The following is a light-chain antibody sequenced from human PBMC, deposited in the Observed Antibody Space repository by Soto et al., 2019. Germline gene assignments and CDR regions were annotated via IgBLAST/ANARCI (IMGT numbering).Light chain of an antibody. Sequence: QPVLTQSPSASASLGASVKLTCTLSSGHYSYAIAWHQQQPEKGPRYLMKLNSDGSHMKGDGIPDRFSGSSSGAERYLTISSLQSEDEADYYCQTWGSGIVVFGGGTKLTVL. CDR3: QTWGSGIVV. CDR2: LNSDGSH. CDR1: SGHYSYA. J-gene: IGLJ2*01. V-gene: IGLV4-69*01.